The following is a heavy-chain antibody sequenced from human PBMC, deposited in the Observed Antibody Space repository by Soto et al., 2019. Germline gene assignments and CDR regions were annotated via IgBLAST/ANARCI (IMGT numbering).Heavy chain of an antibody. CDR2: IYPGDSDT. D-gene: IGHD3-9*01. V-gene: IGHV5-51*01. CDR3: ARPILTGYYNRAFDI. Sequence: LGESLKISCKGSGYSFTNYWIGWVRQMPGKGLEWMGIIYPGDSDTRYSPSFQGQVAISADKSISTAYLQWSSLRASDTAMYYCARPILTGYYNRAFDIWGQGTMVTVSS. J-gene: IGHJ3*02. CDR1: GYSFTNYW.